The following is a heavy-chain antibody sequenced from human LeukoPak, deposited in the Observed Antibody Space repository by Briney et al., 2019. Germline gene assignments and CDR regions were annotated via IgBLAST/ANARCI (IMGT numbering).Heavy chain of an antibody. CDR1: GFTVSSSY. J-gene: IGHJ5*01. V-gene: IGHV3-53*01. CDR3: ARDQTITGTTWQYNWLDS. D-gene: IGHD1-7*01. CDR2: MDSGGRT. Sequence: GGSLRLSCAASGFTVSSSYMSWVRQAPGKELECVSVMDSGGRTYYADSVKGRFTISRDNSKNTLYLQMNSLRAEDTAVYYCARDQTITGTTWQYNWLDSWGQGTLVTVSS.